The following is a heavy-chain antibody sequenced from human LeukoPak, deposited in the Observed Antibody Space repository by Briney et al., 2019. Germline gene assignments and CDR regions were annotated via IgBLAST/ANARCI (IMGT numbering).Heavy chain of an antibody. J-gene: IGHJ3*02. Sequence: ASVTVSCKASGYTFTGYYMHWVRQAPGQGLEWMGWINPNSGGTNYAQKFQGRVTMTRDTSISTAYMELSRLRSDDTAVYYCARDYYDSSGYYYHAFDIWGQGTMVTVSS. CDR1: GYTFTGYY. CDR3: ARDYYDSSGYYYHAFDI. CDR2: INPNSGGT. D-gene: IGHD3-22*01. V-gene: IGHV1-2*02.